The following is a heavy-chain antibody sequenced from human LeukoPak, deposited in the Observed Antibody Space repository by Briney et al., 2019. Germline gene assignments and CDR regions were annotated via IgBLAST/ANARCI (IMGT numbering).Heavy chain of an antibody. J-gene: IGHJ4*02. V-gene: IGHV3-30-3*01. CDR1: GFTFSNCA. D-gene: IGHD3-3*01. CDR2: ISYDGSNK. Sequence: PGRSLRLSCAASGFTFSNCAMHWVRQAPGKGLEWVAVISYDGSNKYYADSVKGRFTISRDNPRNTLYLQMNSLRAEDTAVYYCARDVSHDFWSGYPVYWGQGTLVTVSS. CDR3: ARDVSHDFWSGYPVY.